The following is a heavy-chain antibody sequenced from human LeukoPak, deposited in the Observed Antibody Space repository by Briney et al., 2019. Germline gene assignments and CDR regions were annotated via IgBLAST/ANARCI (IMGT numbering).Heavy chain of an antibody. CDR1: GFTFSNYA. Sequence: GGSLRLSCTASGFTFSNYAMSWVRQAPGKGLEWVSAISGSGGSTYYADSVKGRFTISRDNSKNTLYLQMNSLRAEDTAVYYCAKGDCSGVSCYPNFDYWGQGTLVTVSS. CDR3: AKGDCSGVSCYPNFDY. D-gene: IGHD2-15*01. J-gene: IGHJ4*02. V-gene: IGHV3-23*01. CDR2: ISGSGGST.